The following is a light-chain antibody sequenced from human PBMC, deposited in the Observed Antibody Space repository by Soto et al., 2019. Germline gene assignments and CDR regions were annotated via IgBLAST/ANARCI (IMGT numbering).Light chain of an antibody. J-gene: IGLJ1*01. V-gene: IGLV1-40*01. CDR3: QSYDSSLRGSV. CDR2: GNS. Sequence: QSVLTQPASVSGAPGQRVTISCTGSSSNIGAGYDVHWYQQLPGTAPKLLIYGNSNRPSGVPDRFSGSKSGTSASLAITGLQAEDEADYYCQSYDSSLRGSVFGTGTKVTVL. CDR1: SSNIGAGYD.